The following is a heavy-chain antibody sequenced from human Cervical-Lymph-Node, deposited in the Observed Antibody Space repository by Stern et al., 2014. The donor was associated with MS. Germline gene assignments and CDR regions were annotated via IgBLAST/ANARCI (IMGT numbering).Heavy chain of an antibody. CDR3: ARLTSGIAANFDY. D-gene: IGHD6-13*01. J-gene: IGHJ4*02. CDR1: GGSISSSSYY. V-gene: IGHV4-39*01. Sequence: QLQLQESGPGLVKPSETLSLTCTVSGGSISSSSYYWGCIRQPPGKGLEWIGRIYYSGSTYYTPPLKSRVPMPVYPPKTQFPLKLTLWPAADTAVYYCARLTSGIAANFDYWGQGTLVTVSS. CDR2: IYYSGST.